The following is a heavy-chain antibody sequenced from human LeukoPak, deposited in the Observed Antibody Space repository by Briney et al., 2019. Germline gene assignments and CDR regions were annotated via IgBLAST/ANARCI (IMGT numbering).Heavy chain of an antibody. Sequence: GGSLRLSCVASGFTFSDYAMNWVRQAPGKGLEWVGRIKSKTDGGTTDYAAPVKGRFTISRDDSKNTLYLQMNSLKTEDTAVYYCSTTYYYDSSEGYWGQGTLVTVSS. J-gene: IGHJ4*02. CDR2: IKSKTDGGTT. V-gene: IGHV3-15*07. CDR3: STTYYYDSSEGY. CDR1: GFTFSDYA. D-gene: IGHD3-22*01.